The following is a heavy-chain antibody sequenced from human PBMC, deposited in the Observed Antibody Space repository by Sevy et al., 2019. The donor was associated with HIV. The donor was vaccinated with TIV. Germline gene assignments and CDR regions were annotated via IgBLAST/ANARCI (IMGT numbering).Heavy chain of an antibody. CDR1: GFTFSSYA. Sequence: GGSLRLSCAASGFTFSSYAMHWVRQAPGKGLEWVAVISYDGSNKYYADSVKGRFTISRDNSKNTLYLQMNGLRAEDTAGYYCARKDPRTGVVWQRLWDYYGMDVWGQGTTVTVSS. D-gene: IGHD6-25*01. CDR3: ARKDPRTGVVWQRLWDYYGMDV. V-gene: IGHV3-30-3*01. CDR2: ISYDGSNK. J-gene: IGHJ6*02.